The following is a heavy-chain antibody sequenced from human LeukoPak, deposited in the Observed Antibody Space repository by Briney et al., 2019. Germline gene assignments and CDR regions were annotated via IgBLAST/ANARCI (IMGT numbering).Heavy chain of an antibody. CDR3: ARSSERWLQSIFDY. Sequence: GGSLRLSCAASGFTFSTYAMSWVRQAPGKGLEWVSAIGGSGGSTYYADSVKGRFTISRDNSKNTLYLQMNSLRAEDTAVYYCARSSERWLQSIFDYWGQGTLVTVSS. J-gene: IGHJ4*02. CDR1: GFTFSTYA. D-gene: IGHD5-24*01. CDR2: IGGSGGST. V-gene: IGHV3-23*01.